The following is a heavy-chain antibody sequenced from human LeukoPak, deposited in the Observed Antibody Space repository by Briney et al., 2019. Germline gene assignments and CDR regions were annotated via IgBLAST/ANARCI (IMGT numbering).Heavy chain of an antibody. V-gene: IGHV4-34*01. Sequence: KASETLSLTCAVYGGSFSGYYWSWIRQPPGKGLEWIGEINHSGSTNYNPSLKSRVTISVDTSKNQFSLKLSSVTAADTAVYYCARLPRYYDSSGYRGMVDYWGQGTLVTVSS. J-gene: IGHJ4*02. D-gene: IGHD3-22*01. CDR2: INHSGST. CDR1: GGSFSGYY. CDR3: ARLPRYYDSSGYRGMVDY.